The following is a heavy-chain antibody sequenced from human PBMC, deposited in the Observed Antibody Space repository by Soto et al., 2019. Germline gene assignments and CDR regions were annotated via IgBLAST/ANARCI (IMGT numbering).Heavy chain of an antibody. Sequence: PGGSLRLSCAASGFTFSSYGMHWVRQAPGKGLEWVAVISYDGSNKYYADSVKGRFTISRDNSKNTLYLQMNSLRAEDTAVYYCAKDMVPRHWGAFDIWGQGTMVTVSS. V-gene: IGHV3-30*18. CDR3: AKDMVPRHWGAFDI. CDR2: ISYDGSNK. D-gene: IGHD7-27*01. J-gene: IGHJ3*02. CDR1: GFTFSSYG.